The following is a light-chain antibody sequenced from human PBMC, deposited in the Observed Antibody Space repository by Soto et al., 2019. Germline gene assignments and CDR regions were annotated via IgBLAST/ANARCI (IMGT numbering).Light chain of an antibody. J-gene: IGKJ1*01. Sequence: DIVMTQSPGSLAVSLGERATINCKSSQSVLYSSNNKNYLAWYQQKPGQPPKLLIYWASTRESGVPDRFSGSGSGTDFTLTISSLQAEDVAVYYCQQYYSTLRTFGQGTKVEIK. CDR3: QQYYSTLRT. CDR2: WAS. CDR1: QSVLYSSNNKNY. V-gene: IGKV4-1*01.